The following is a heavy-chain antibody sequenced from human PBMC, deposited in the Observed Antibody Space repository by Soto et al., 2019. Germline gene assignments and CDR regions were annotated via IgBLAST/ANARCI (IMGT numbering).Heavy chain of an antibody. V-gene: IGHV1-69*13. Sequence: SVKVSCKASGGTFSSYAISWVRQAPGQGLEWMGGIIPIFGTANYAQKFQGRVTITADESTSTAYMELSSLRSEDTAVYYCARGGVGNYYYYYGMDVWGQGTTVTVSS. J-gene: IGHJ6*02. D-gene: IGHD4-4*01. CDR1: GGTFSSYA. CDR3: ARGGVGNYYYYYGMDV. CDR2: IIPIFGTA.